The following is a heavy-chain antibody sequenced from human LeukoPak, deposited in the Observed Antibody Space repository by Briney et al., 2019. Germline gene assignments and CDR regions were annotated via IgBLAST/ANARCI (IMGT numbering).Heavy chain of an antibody. CDR1: GFTFSSYA. Sequence: PGGSLRLSCAASGFTFSSYAMSWVRQAPGKGLEWVSAISGSGGSTYYADSVKGRFTISRDNSKNTLYLQMNSLRAEDTAVYYCARVALITMVRGALDYWGQGTLVTVSS. CDR2: ISGSGGST. D-gene: IGHD3-10*01. J-gene: IGHJ4*02. CDR3: ARVALITMVRGALDY. V-gene: IGHV3-23*01.